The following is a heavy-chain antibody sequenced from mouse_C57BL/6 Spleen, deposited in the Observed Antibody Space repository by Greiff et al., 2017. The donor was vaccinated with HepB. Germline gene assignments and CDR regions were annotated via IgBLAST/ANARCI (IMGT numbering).Heavy chain of an antibody. D-gene: IGHD2-13*01. Sequence: QVQLQQPGAELVKPGASVKLSCKASGYTFTSYWMHWVKQRPGQGLEWIGMIHPNSGSTNYNEKFKSKATLTVDKSSSTAYMQLSSLTSEDSAVYYCARHDYYYALGYWGQGTSVTVSS. J-gene: IGHJ4*01. V-gene: IGHV1-64*01. CDR3: ARHDYYYALGY. CDR1: GYTFTSYW. CDR2: IHPNSGST.